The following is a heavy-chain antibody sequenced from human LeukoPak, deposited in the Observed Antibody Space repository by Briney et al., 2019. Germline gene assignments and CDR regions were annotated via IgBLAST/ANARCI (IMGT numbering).Heavy chain of an antibody. J-gene: IGHJ3*02. CDR3: AKGYFTIFGVVASDAFDI. Sequence: SGGSLRLSCAASGFTFSSYSMSWVRQAPGKGLEWVSAISGSGGSTYYADSVKGRFTISRDNSKNTLYLQMNSLRAEDTAVYYCAKGYFTIFGVVASDAFDIWGQGTMVTVSS. D-gene: IGHD3-3*01. V-gene: IGHV3-23*01. CDR1: GFTFSSYS. CDR2: ISGSGGST.